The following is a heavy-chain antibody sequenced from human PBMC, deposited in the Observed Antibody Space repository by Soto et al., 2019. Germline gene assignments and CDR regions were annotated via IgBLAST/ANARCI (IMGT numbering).Heavy chain of an antibody. CDR2: INSDGTTI. CDR1: GFTFSNYW. V-gene: IGHV3-74*01. CDR3: ARAGWYRFDY. D-gene: IGHD6-19*01. J-gene: IGHJ4*02. Sequence: EVQLVESGGGLVQPGGSLRRSCAASGFTFSNYWVHWVRQAPGKGLMWVSRINSDGTTINYADSVEGRFTISRDNAKNTLFLQMNSLRVEDTAVYYCARAGWYRFDYWGQGTLVTVSS.